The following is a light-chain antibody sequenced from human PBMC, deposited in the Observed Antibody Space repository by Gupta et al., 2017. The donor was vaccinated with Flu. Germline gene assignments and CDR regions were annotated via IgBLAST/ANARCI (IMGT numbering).Light chain of an antibody. Sequence: WYQHHPGTAPRLLIYNDNQRPSGVPDRFSGSKSGTSASLAIGGLQSEDEADYYCAAWDDSLTALSADGSLTGLWVFGGGTKLSVL. V-gene: IGLV1-44*01. CDR3: AAWDDSLTALSADGSLTGLWV. CDR2: NDN. J-gene: IGLJ3*02.